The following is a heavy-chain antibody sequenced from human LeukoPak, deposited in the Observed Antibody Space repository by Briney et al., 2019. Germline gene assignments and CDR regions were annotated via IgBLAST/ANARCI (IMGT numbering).Heavy chain of an antibody. CDR2: IYPGDSDT. CDR1: GYTFTSYW. Sequence: RASVTVSCKASGYTFTSYWIGWVRQMPGKGLEWMGIIYPGDSDTRYSPSFQGQVTISADKSISTAYLQWSSLKASDTAMYYCARPRLAYCGGDCYSGYDYWGQGTLVTVSS. D-gene: IGHD2-21*02. V-gene: IGHV5-51*01. J-gene: IGHJ4*02. CDR3: ARPRLAYCGGDCYSGYDY.